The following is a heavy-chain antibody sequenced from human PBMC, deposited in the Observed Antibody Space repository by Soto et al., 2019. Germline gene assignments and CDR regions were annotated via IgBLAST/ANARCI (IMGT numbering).Heavy chain of an antibody. J-gene: IGHJ4*02. V-gene: IGHV3-21*01. D-gene: IGHD3-22*01. Sequence: PGGSLRLSCAASGFTFSSYSMNWVRQAPGKGLEWVSSISSSSSYIYYADSVKGRFTISRDNAKNSLYLQMNSLRAEDTAVYYCARDLASPLPYYYDSSGYYYDYWGQGTLVTVSS. CDR2: ISSSSSYI. CDR1: GFTFSSYS. CDR3: ARDLASPLPYYYDSSGYYYDY.